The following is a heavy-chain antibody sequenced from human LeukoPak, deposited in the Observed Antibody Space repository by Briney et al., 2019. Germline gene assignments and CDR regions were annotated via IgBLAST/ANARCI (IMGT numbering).Heavy chain of an antibody. Sequence: GGSLRLSCAASGFTFSYFWMHWFRQTPGKGLVWVSCINTDGSYSTYADSVKGRFTISRDNVRNTLYLQMNSLRAEDSAVYYCARDFDGPRASDYWGQGISDTVSS. CDR3: ARDFDGPRASDY. CDR2: INTDGSYS. V-gene: IGHV3-74*01. CDR1: GFTFSYFW. D-gene: IGHD4-17*01. J-gene: IGHJ4*02.